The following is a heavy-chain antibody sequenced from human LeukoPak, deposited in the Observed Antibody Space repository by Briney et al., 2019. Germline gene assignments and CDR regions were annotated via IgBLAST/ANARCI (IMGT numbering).Heavy chain of an antibody. J-gene: IGHJ4*02. D-gene: IGHD4-17*01. CDR2: ISSSTSYI. CDR1: GFTFSSYS. CDR3: ARAGGSTVSHSDY. Sequence: PGGSLRLSCAASGFTFSSYSMNWIRQAPGKGPEWVSSISSSTSYIYYADSVKGRFTISKDNAKNSLYLQMTSLRAEDTAVYYCARAGGSTVSHSDYWGQGTLVTVSS. V-gene: IGHV3-21*01.